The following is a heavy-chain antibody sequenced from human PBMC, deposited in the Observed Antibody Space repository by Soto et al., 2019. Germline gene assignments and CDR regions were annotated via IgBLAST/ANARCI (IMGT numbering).Heavy chain of an antibody. V-gene: IGHV1-2*02. CDR3: AEWYSSSSRFDP. Sequence: ASVKVSCKAAGYTFTGYAMHWVRQAPGQGLEWMGWINPNSGGTNYAQKFQGRVTMTRDTSISTAYMELSRLRSDDTAVYYCAEWYSSSSRFDPWGQGTLVTVSS. J-gene: IGHJ5*02. CDR2: INPNSGGT. D-gene: IGHD6-6*01. CDR1: GYTFTGYA.